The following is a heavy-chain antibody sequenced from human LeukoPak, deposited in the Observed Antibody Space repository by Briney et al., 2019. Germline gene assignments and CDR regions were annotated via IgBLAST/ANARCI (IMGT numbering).Heavy chain of an antibody. CDR1: GYTFTSYD. V-gene: IGHV1-8*01. CDR3: ARDLGDDSDYYYYGMDV. D-gene: IGHD3-10*01. CDR2: MNPNSGNT. Sequence: ASVKVSCKASGYTFTSYDINWVRQATGQGLEWMGWMNPNSGNTGYAQKFQGRVTMTRNTSISTAYMELSSLRSEDTAVYYCARDLGDDSDYYYYGMDVWGQGTTVTVSS. J-gene: IGHJ6*02.